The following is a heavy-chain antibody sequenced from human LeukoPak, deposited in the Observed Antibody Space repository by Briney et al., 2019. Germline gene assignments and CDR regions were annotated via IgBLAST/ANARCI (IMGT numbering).Heavy chain of an antibody. V-gene: IGHV1-46*01. CDR1: GYTFTSYY. CDR3: ARATNFYYYYGMDV. D-gene: IGHD1-26*01. Sequence: ASVKVSCKTSGYTFTSYYIHWVRQAPGQGLEWMGIINPSSGATNYAQKFQGRVTMTRDTSTSTVYMEMSSQRSEDTAVYYCARATNFYYYYGMDVWGQGTTVTVSS. CDR2: INPSSGAT. J-gene: IGHJ6*02.